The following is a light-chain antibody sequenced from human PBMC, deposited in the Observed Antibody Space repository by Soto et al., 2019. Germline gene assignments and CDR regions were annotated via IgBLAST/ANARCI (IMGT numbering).Light chain of an antibody. Sequence: DIQMTQSPSSLSESVGDRVTITCRASQGISNYFAWYQQKPAKVPKLLIYAASTLQSGVPSRFSGSGSGTDFTLTISSLQPEDVATYYCQKYNSAPSLTFGGGTKVEIK. CDR2: AAS. V-gene: IGKV1-27*01. CDR1: QGISNY. CDR3: QKYNSAPSLT. J-gene: IGKJ4*01.